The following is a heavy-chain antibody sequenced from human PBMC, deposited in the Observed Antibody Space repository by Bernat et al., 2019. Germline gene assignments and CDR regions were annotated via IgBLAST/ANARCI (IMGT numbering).Heavy chain of an antibody. Sequence: QVQLVESGGGVVQPGRSLRLSCAASGFTFSSYAMHWVRQAPGKGLEWVAVISYDGSNKYYADSVKGRVTISRDNSKNTLYLQMNSLRAEDTAVYYCARVGVQAAGWDYYYGMDVWGQGTTVTVSS. CDR1: GFTFSSYA. CDR3: ARVGVQAAGWDYYYGMDV. J-gene: IGHJ6*02. CDR2: ISYDGSNK. D-gene: IGHD6-13*01. V-gene: IGHV3-30-3*01.